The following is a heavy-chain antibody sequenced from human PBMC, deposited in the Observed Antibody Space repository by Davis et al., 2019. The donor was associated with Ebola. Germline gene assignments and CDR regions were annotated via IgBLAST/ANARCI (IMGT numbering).Heavy chain of an antibody. D-gene: IGHD3-22*01. CDR1: GGSISSGGYY. CDR3: ARGKDSSGYPYYFDY. CDR2: IYYSGST. J-gene: IGHJ4*02. V-gene: IGHV4-31*03. Sequence: LSLTCTVSGGSISSGGYYWSWIRQHPGKGLEWIGYIYYSGSTYYNPSLKSRVTISVDTSKNQFSLKLSSVTAADTAVYYCARGKDSSGYPYYFDYWGQGTLVTVSS.